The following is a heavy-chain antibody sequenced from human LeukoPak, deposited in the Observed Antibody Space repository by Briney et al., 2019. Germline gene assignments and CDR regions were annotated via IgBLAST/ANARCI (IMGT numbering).Heavy chain of an antibody. D-gene: IGHD6-19*01. CDR3: ARRRGSGSADY. J-gene: IGHJ4*02. CDR1: GGSISSSSYY. CDR2: IYYSGST. V-gene: IGHV4-39*01. Sequence: PSETLSLTCTVSGGSISSSSYYWGWIRQPPGKGLEWIGSIYYSGSTYYNPSLKSRVTISVDTSKNQFSLKLSSVTAADTAVYYCARRRGSGSADYWGQGTLVTVSS.